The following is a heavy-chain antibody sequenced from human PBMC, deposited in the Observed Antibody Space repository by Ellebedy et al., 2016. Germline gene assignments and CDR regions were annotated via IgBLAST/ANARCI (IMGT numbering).Heavy chain of an antibody. CDR2: IYWNDDK. J-gene: IGHJ6*02. V-gene: IGHV2-5*01. CDR3: AHRGDRHYYGSGSYVAYYYYYGMDV. CDR1: GFSLSTSGVG. D-gene: IGHD3-10*01. Sequence: SGPTLVXPTQTLTLTCTFSGFSLSTSGVGVGWIRQPPGKALEWLALIYWNDDKRYSPSLKSRLTITKDTSKNQVVLTMTNMDPVDTATYYCAHRGDRHYYGSGSYVAYYYYYGMDVWGQGTTVTVSS.